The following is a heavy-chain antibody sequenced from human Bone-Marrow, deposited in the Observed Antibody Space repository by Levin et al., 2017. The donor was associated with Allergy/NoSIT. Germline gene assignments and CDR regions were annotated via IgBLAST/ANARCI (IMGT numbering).Heavy chain of an antibody. D-gene: IGHD6-13*01. J-gene: IGHJ2*01. CDR3: AGKETGGATAAPGIVVLDYYYFDL. V-gene: IGHV4-59*01. CDR2: IHYTGNT. CDR1: GDSISRYY. Sequence: KSSETLSLICSVSGDSISRYYWSWIRQTPEKGLEWIGHIHYTGNTNYHPSLRSRATISVDTSKTQFSLKLTSVTAADTAMYYCAGKETGGATAAPGIVVLDYYYFDLWGRGTQVTVSS.